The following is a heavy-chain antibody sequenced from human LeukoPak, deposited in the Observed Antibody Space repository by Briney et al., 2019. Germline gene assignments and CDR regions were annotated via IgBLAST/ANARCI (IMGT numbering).Heavy chain of an antibody. CDR1: GGSFSGYY. V-gene: IGHV4-34*01. CDR3: LYSSRGYYYGMDV. J-gene: IGHJ6*02. CDR2: INHSGST. Sequence: KTSETLSLTCAVYGGSFSGYYWSWIRQPPGKGLEWIGEINHSGSTNYNPSLESRVSISVDTSKNQFSLKLTSVTAADTAVYYCLYSSRGYYYGMDVWGRGATVTVSS. D-gene: IGHD6-13*01.